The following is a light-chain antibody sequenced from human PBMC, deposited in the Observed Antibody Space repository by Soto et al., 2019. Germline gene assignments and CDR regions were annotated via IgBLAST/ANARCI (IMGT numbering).Light chain of an antibody. CDR1: SGFVGSFSL. Sequence: QSAPAHPASVSGSPGQSITISCTGTSGFVGSFSLVSWYQQHPGKAPKVMTSEAHRRPSGGPDRFSGSTSVNSASLTISGLQADDEADYYCCLYIGATTYVFGTGTKVTVL. CDR3: CLYIGATTYV. V-gene: IGLV2-23*01. CDR2: EAH. J-gene: IGLJ1*01.